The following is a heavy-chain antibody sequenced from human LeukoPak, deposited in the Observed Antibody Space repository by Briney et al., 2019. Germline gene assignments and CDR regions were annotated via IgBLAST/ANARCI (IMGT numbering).Heavy chain of an antibody. V-gene: IGHV3-48*03. CDR1: GFTFSSYE. J-gene: IGHJ4*02. CDR3: ARDYDILTGYPYYFDY. CDR2: ISSSGSTI. Sequence: TGGSLRLSCAASGFTFSSYEMNWVRHAPGKGLEWVSYISSSGSTIYYADSVKGRFTISRDNAKNSLYLQMNSLRAEDTAVYYCARDYDILTGYPYYFDYWGQGTLVTVSS. D-gene: IGHD3-9*01.